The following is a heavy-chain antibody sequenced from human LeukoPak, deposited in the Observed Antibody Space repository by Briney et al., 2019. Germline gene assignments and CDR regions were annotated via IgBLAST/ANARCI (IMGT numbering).Heavy chain of an antibody. CDR3: ARVITMIVVPDAFDI. J-gene: IGHJ3*02. Sequence: GASVKVSCKASGYTFTGYYMHWVRQAPGQGLEWMGWINPNSGGTNYAQKFQGRVTMTRDTSISTAYMELSRLRSDDTAVYYRARVITMIVVPDAFDIWGQGTMVTVSS. V-gene: IGHV1-2*02. D-gene: IGHD3-22*01. CDR1: GYTFTGYY. CDR2: INPNSGGT.